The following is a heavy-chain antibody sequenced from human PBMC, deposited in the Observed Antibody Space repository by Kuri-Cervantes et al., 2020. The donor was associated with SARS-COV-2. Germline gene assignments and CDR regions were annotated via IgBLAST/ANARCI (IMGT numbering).Heavy chain of an antibody. J-gene: IGHJ4*02. CDR3: ARGRYDFDY. D-gene: IGHD3-22*01. CDR1: GFTFSSYS. V-gene: IGHV3-48*01. Sequence: ETLSLTCAASGFTFSSYSMNWVRQAPGKGLGWVSYISSSSTIYYADSVKGRFTISRDNAKNSLYLQMNSLRAEDTAVYYCARGRYDFDYWGQGTLVTVSS. CDR2: ISSSSTI.